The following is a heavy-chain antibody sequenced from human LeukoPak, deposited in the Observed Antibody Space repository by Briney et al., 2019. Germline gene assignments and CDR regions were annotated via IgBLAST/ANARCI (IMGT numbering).Heavy chain of an antibody. CDR3: ARADYGDYGYYYGMDV. Sequence: GGSLRLSCAASGFTVSSNYMSWVRQAPAKGQEWVSVIYSGDSTYYADSVKGRFTISRDNSKNTLYLQMNSLRAEDTAVYYCARADYGDYGYYYGMDVWGQGTTVTVSS. CDR2: IYSGDST. CDR1: GFTVSSNY. D-gene: IGHD4-17*01. V-gene: IGHV3-66*01. J-gene: IGHJ6*02.